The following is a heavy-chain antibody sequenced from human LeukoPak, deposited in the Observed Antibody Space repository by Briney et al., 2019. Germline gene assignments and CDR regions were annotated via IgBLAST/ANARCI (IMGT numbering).Heavy chain of an antibody. Sequence: ASVKVSCKATGYTFTSYDINWVRQATGQGLEWMGWMNPNSGNTGYAQKFQGRVTMTRNSSISTADMELSSLRSEATAVCYCAREPGIAVAGMAAFDIWDQGTMVTVSS. J-gene: IGHJ3*02. CDR2: MNPNSGNT. CDR1: GYTFTSYD. V-gene: IGHV1-8*01. CDR3: AREPGIAVAGMAAFDI. D-gene: IGHD6-19*01.